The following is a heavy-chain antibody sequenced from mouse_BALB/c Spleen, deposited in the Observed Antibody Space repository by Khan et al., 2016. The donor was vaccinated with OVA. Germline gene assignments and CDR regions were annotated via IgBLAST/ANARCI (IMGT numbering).Heavy chain of an antibody. CDR2: IWGDGST. CDR1: GLSLTNYG. V-gene: IGHV2-3*01. D-gene: IGHD2-1*01. J-gene: IGHJ3*01. Sequence: QVQLKESGPGLVAPSQSLSIRCTVSGLSLTNYGVSWVRQPPGKGLEWLGVIWGDGSTNYHSVLQSRLTINKDNSKSQVFVKLNSLQPDDTATYFCAIIYYGNDWFAYWGQGTLVTVSA. CDR3: AIIYYGNDWFAY.